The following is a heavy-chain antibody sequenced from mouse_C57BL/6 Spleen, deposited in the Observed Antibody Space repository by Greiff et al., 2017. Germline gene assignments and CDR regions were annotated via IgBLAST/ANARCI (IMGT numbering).Heavy chain of an antibody. D-gene: IGHD1-1*01. CDR3: ARSHYYGSSYSFAY. V-gene: IGHV1-18*01. Sequence: VQLQPSGPELVKPGASVKIPCKASGYTFTDYNMDWVKQSHGKSLEWIGDINPNNGGTIYNQKFKGKATLTVDKSSSTAYMELRSLTSEDTAVYYCARSHYYGSSYSFAYWGQGTLVTVSA. CDR2: INPNNGGT. J-gene: IGHJ3*01. CDR1: GYTFTDYN.